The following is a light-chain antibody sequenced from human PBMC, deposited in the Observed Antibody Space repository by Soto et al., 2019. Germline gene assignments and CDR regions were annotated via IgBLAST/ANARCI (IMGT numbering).Light chain of an antibody. CDR3: SSYTSSRTLV. V-gene: IGLV2-14*03. CDR2: DVS. J-gene: IGLJ2*01. Sequence: QSALTQPASVSGSPGQSITISCTGTSSDVGGYNYVSWYQQHPGKAPKLMIYDVSNRPSGVSNRFSGSKSGNTASLTISGLQAEDEGDYYCSSYTSSRTLVFGGGTQVTVL. CDR1: SSDVGGYNY.